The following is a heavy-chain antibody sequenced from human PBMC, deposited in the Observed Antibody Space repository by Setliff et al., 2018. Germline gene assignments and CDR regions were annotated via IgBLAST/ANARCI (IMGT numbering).Heavy chain of an antibody. V-gene: IGHV4-38-2*02. Sequence: ETLSLTCAVSGSSIISDYYWVWIRQPPGRGLEWIGSIFQSGNTYYNPSLKSRVTISVDTSKNQFSLKLSSVTAADTAVYYCARDEGSSYFYGMDVWGQGTTVTVSS. J-gene: IGHJ6*02. CDR1: GSSIISDYY. D-gene: IGHD6-13*01. CDR3: ARDEGSSYFYGMDV. CDR2: IFQSGNT.